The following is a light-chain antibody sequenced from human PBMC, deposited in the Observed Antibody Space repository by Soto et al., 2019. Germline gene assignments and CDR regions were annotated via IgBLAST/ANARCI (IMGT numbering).Light chain of an antibody. CDR2: GES. CDR1: QSVSSSY. Sequence: EIVLTQSPGTLSLSPGERATLSCRASQSVSSSYLAWYQQKTGQAPRILIYGESSRATGIPDRLSGSGSGTDLNLTISRLEPEDFAVYYCQKYGSSPWTCGQGTKGDIK. J-gene: IGKJ1*01. V-gene: IGKV3-20*01. CDR3: QKYGSSPWT.